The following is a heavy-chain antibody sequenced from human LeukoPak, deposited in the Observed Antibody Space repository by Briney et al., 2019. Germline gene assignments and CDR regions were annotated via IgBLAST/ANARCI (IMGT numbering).Heavy chain of an antibody. CDR3: ASHRDYYDSSGYLFDY. CDR2: INQAGSEK. J-gene: IGHJ4*02. V-gene: IGHV3-7*01. D-gene: IGHD3-22*01. Sequence: GGSLRLSCAASGFTFSSYWMSWVRQAPGKGLEWVANINQAGSEKYYVYAVRGRFTIARDNDKNSLYLQMTSLRHEDTAVYYCASHRDYYDSSGYLFDYWGQGTLVTVSS. CDR1: GFTFSSYW.